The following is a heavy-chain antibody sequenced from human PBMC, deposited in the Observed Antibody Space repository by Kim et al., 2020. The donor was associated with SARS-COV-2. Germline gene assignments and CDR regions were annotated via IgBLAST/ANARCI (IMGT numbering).Heavy chain of an antibody. D-gene: IGHD6-19*01. CDR3: ARRVAVAGLTFDD. J-gene: IGHJ4*02. Sequence: YSPAVQGQVTISADRSSSTAYLQWSSLNASDSAIYYCARRVAVAGLTFDDWGQGTLVTVSS. V-gene: IGHV5-51*01.